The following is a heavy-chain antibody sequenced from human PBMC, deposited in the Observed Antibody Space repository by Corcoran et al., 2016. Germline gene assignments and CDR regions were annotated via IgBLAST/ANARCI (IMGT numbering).Heavy chain of an antibody. Sequence: EVQLVESGGGLVKPGGSLRLSCAASGFTFSNAWMSWVRQAPGKGLEWVGRIKSKTDGGTTDYAAPVKDRLTISRDDSKNTLYLKMNSLKTEDTAVYYCTTAGSTRWLYYYGRDVWGQGTTVTVSS. V-gene: IGHV3-15*01. CDR3: TTAGSTRWLYYYGRDV. D-gene: IGHD2-2*01. CDR2: IKSKTDGGTT. CDR1: GFTFSNAW. J-gene: IGHJ6*02.